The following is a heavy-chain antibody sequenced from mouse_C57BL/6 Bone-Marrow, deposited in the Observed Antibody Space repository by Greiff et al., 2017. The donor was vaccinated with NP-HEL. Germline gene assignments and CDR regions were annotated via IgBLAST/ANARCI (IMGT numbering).Heavy chain of an antibody. CDR1: GYTFTDYC. Sequence: EVQLQQSGPELVKPGASVKISCKASGYTFTDYCMNWVKQSHGKSLEWIGDINPNNGGTSYNEKFKGKATLTVDKSSSTAYMELSSLTSADSAVYYCARNSSGSAWFAYWGQGTPVTVSA. V-gene: IGHV1-26*01. CDR2: INPNNGGT. J-gene: IGHJ3*01. D-gene: IGHD3-2*02. CDR3: ARNSSGSAWFAY.